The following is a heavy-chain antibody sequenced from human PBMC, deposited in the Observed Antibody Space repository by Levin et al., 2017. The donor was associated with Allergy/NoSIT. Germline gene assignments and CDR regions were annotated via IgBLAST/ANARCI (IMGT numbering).Heavy chain of an antibody. Sequence: GESLKISCATSGFIFSSYAMNWVRQAPGKGLEWVSGISTSGDTTYYADSVKGRFTISRDSSKNTLYLQMNSLRAEDTAVYYCAKDLRYSYGYGFDSWGQGTLVTVSS. J-gene: IGHJ4*02. V-gene: IGHV3-23*01. CDR1: GFIFSSYA. CDR2: ISTSGDTT. D-gene: IGHD5-18*01. CDR3: AKDLRYSYGYGFDS.